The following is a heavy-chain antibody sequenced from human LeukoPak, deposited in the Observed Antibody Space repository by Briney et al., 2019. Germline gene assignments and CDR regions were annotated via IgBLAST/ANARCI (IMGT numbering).Heavy chain of an antibody. CDR1: GYTFTSYY. CDR3: AREVHIVVVTATNWFDP. V-gene: IGHV1-46*01. Sequence: ASVKVSCKASGYTFTSYYMHWVRQAPGQGLEWMGIINPSGGSTSYAKKFQGRVTMTRDTSTSTVYMELSSLRSEDTAVYYCAREVHIVVVTATNWFDPWGQGTLVTVSS. J-gene: IGHJ5*02. CDR2: INPSGGST. D-gene: IGHD2-21*02.